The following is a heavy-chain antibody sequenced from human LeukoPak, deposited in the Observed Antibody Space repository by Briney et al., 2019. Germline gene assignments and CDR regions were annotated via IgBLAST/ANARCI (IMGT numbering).Heavy chain of an antibody. CDR1: GGSFSDYH. CDR3: ARLSCGAATCPTLPYNFFDP. Sequence: SETLSLTCAVYGGSFSDYHWSWIRQPPGKGLEWIEEINHSGSTNYNPSLKSRVTISVDTSKNQFSLKLSSVTAADTAVYYCARLSCGAATCPTLPYNFFDPWGQGTLVIVSS. CDR2: INHSGST. V-gene: IGHV4-34*01. J-gene: IGHJ5*02. D-gene: IGHD2-21*01.